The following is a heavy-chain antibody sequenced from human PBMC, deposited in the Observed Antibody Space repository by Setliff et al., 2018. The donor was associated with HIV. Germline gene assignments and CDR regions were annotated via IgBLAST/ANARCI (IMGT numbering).Heavy chain of an antibody. Sequence: SETLSLTCAVSGGSISEYYWSWIRQSPGKGLEWIGYVFYNGDTAYNPSLKSRLTISVDTSENQFSLKLTSVTAADTAMYFCARDATSEGYMDVWGKGTTVTVSS. V-gene: IGHV4-59*12. J-gene: IGHJ6*03. CDR2: VFYNGDT. CDR3: ARDATSEGYMDV. CDR1: GGSISEYY.